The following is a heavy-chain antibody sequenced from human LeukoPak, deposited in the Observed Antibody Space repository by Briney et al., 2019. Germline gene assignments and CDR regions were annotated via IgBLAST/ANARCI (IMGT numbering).Heavy chain of an antibody. J-gene: IGHJ6*02. V-gene: IGHV4-34*01. Sequence: KPSETLSLTCAVYGGSFSGYYWSWIRQPPGKGLEWIGEINHSGSTNYNPSLKSRVTISVDTSKNQFSLKLSSVTAADTAVYYCARLRTTVTYYYYYYGMDVWGQGTTVTVPS. CDR3: ARLRTTVTYYYYYYGMDV. D-gene: IGHD4-17*01. CDR1: GGSFSGYY. CDR2: INHSGST.